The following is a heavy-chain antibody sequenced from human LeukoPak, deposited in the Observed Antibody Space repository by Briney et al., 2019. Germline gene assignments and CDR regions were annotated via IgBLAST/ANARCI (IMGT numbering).Heavy chain of an antibody. CDR1: GGSFSGYY. V-gene: IGHV4-34*01. Sequence: SETLSLTCAVYGGSFSGYYWSWIRQPPGKGLEWIGEINHSGSTNYNPSLKSRVTISVDTSKNQFSLKLSSVTAADTAVYYCARGGYSYGLLRSIQVSLDCYMDVWGKGTTVTVSS. CDR2: INHSGST. J-gene: IGHJ6*03. CDR3: ARGGYSYGLLRSIQVSLDCYMDV. D-gene: IGHD5-18*01.